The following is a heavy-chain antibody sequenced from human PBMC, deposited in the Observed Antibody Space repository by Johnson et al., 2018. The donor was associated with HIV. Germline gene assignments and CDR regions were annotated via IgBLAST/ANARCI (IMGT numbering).Heavy chain of an antibody. CDR1: GFTFSRYG. D-gene: IGHD1-26*01. V-gene: IGHV3-30*18. CDR2: ISNDGSNK. J-gene: IGHJ3*02. CDR3: AKERYMGSTTLADAFDI. Sequence: VQLVESGGGVVQPGRSLRLSCAASGFTFSRYGIHWVRQAPGKGLEWVAVISNDGSNKYYADSVKGRFTISRDNSKNTLFLQMNSLRAEDTAVYYCAKERYMGSTTLADAFDIWGQGTMVTVSS.